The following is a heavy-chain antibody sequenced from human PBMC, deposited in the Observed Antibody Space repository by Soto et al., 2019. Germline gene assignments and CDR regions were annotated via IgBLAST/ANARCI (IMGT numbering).Heavy chain of an antibody. CDR3: ATLRVGFGELLTY. D-gene: IGHD3-10*01. V-gene: IGHV5-10-1*01. CDR1: GYRFTSYW. CDR2: IDPSDSYT. Sequence: GESLKISCQGSGYRFTSYWISWVRPLPGKGLEWMGRIDPSDSYTNYSPSFQGHVTISADKSISTAYLQWSSLKASDTAMYYCATLRVGFGELLTYWGQGTLVTVSS. J-gene: IGHJ4*02.